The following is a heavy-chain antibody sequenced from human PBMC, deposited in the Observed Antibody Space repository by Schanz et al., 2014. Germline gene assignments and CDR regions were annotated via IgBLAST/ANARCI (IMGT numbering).Heavy chain of an antibody. CDR1: GFMFSSYG. J-gene: IGHJ4*02. Sequence: VQLLESGGGLVQPGGSLRLSCAASGFMFSSYGMHWVRQAPGKGLEWVGVISYDGSKKSYADSVKGRFTISRDNSKNTLYLQMNSLRPEDTAVYYCVRVSFADPRLYRGMDRDIDYWGQGTLVTVSS. D-gene: IGHD5-18*01. CDR3: VRVSFADPRLYRGMDRDIDY. CDR2: ISYDGSKK. V-gene: IGHV3-30*03.